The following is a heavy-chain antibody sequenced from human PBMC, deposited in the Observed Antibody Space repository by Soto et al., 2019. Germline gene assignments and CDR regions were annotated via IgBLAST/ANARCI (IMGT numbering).Heavy chain of an antibody. CDR2: ISKDGSDE. V-gene: IGHV3-30*18. J-gene: IGHJ4*02. CDR3: AKDSPSIAY. CDR1: GFTFSNSG. Sequence: QVQLVESGGGVVQPGRSLRLSCAASGFTFSNSGMHWVRQALGKGLEWLAIISKDGSDEHYGDSVRGRFTISRDDSKNTLYLQMDGLTAEDTAVYYCAKDSPSIAYWGRGTLVTVSS.